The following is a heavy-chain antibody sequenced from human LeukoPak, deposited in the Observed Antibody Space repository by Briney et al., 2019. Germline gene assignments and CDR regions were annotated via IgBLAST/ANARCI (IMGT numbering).Heavy chain of an antibody. CDR2: ISNDGRNT. V-gene: IGHV3-30*04. J-gene: IGHJ4*02. CDR1: GFTFSSYA. Sequence: GGSLRLSCAASGFTFSSYAMHWVRQAPGKGLAWVAVISNDGRNTFYADSVKGRFTISRDNSKNTLDLQMNSLRAEDTAVYYCARAPPYYYDSSGYFFDYWGQGTLVTVSS. CDR3: ARAPPYYYDSSGYFFDY. D-gene: IGHD3-22*01.